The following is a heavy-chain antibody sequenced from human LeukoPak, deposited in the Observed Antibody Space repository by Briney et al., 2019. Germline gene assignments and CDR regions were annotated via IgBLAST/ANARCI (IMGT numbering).Heavy chain of an antibody. CDR3: TTHPDGILTGALYFDY. CDR2: IKSKTDGGTT. Sequence: GGSLRLSCAASGFTFSNAWMSWVRQAPGKGLEWVGRIKSKTDGGTTDYAAPVKGRFTISRDDSKNTLYLQMNSLKTEDTAVYYCTTHPDGILTGALYFDYWGQGTLVTVSS. V-gene: IGHV3-15*01. J-gene: IGHJ4*02. CDR1: GFTFSNAW. D-gene: IGHD3-9*01.